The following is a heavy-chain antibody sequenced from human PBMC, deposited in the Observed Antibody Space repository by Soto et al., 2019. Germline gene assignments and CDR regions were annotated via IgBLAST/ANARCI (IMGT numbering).Heavy chain of an antibody. J-gene: IGHJ4*02. D-gene: IGHD6-6*01. CDR2: ISGSGGST. CDR3: AKLVRYSSSSYIDY. V-gene: IGHV3-23*01. CDR1: GFTFSSYA. Sequence: EVQLLESGGGLVQHGGSLRLSCAASGFTFSSYAMSWVRQAPGKGLEWVSAISGSGGSTYYADSEKGRFTISRDNSKNTLYLQMISLRSEDTAVYYCAKLVRYSSSSYIDYWGQGTLVTVSS.